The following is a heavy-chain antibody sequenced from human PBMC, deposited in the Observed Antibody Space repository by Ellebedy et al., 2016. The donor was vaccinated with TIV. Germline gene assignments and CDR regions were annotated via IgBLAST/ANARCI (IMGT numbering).Heavy chain of an antibody. V-gene: IGHV4-4*07. J-gene: IGHJ4*02. Sequence: MPSETLSLTCTVSGGSIRGYYWSWIRQPAGKGMEWIGRIYTTGSGDYNPSLQSRVTMSVDTSKNQFSLHLRSVTAADTAVYVCARVSLAGDFFDYWGQGTLVAVSS. D-gene: IGHD6-13*01. CDR1: GGSIRGYY. CDR3: ARVSLAGDFFDY. CDR2: IYTTGSG.